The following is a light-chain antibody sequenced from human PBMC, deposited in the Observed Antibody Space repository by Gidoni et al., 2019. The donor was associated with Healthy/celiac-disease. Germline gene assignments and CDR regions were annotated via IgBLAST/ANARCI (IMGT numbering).Light chain of an antibody. CDR2: SNH. Sequence: QSVLTQPPSASGTPGQRVTISRSGSSSNIGSNTVNWYQQPPGTAPKLLIYSNHQRPSGVPDRFSGSKSGTSAALAISGLQSEDEADYYCAAWDDSLNGHVVFGGGTKLTVL. V-gene: IGLV1-44*01. CDR3: AAWDDSLNGHVV. CDR1: SSNIGSNT. J-gene: IGLJ2*01.